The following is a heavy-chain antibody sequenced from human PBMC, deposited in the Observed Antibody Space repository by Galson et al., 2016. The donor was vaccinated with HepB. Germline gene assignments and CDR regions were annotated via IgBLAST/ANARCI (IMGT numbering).Heavy chain of an antibody. CDR2: IYYTGST. J-gene: IGHJ4*02. V-gene: IGHV4-61*01. D-gene: IGHD3-10*01. CDR1: GGSVSSGSYY. Sequence: ETLSLTCTVSGGSVSSGSYYWSWIWQPLGKGLEWIGYIYYTGSTNYNPSLKSRVTISVDTSKNQFPLKLRSVTAADTAVYYCARVGYYGSGRAYYFDSWGQGRLVTVSS. CDR3: ARVGYYGSGRAYYFDS.